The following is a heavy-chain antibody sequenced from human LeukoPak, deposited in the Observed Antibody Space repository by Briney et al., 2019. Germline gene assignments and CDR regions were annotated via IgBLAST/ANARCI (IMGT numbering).Heavy chain of an antibody. Sequence: SVKVSCKASGGTFSSYAISWVRQAPGQGLEWMGRIIPILGIANYAQKFQGRVTITADKSTSTAYMELSSLRSEDTAVYYCAGDPPYCGGDCYSSFDYWGQGTLVTVSS. V-gene: IGHV1-69*04. D-gene: IGHD2-21*02. CDR2: IIPILGIA. CDR3: AGDPPYCGGDCYSSFDY. J-gene: IGHJ4*02. CDR1: GGTFSSYA.